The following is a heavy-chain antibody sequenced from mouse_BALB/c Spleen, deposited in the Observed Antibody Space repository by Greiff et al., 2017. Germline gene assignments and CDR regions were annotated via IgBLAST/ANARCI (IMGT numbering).Heavy chain of an antibody. CDR3: ARQTTATYYYARDY. J-gene: IGHJ4*01. CDR1: GYTFTSYW. Sequence: DLVKPGASVKLSCKASGYTFTSYWINWIKQRPGQGLEWIGRIAPGSGSTYYNEMFKGKATLTVDTSSSTAYIQLSSLSSEDSAVYFCARQTTATYYYARDYWGQGTSVTVSS. CDR2: IAPGSGST. V-gene: IGHV1S41*01. D-gene: IGHD1-2*01.